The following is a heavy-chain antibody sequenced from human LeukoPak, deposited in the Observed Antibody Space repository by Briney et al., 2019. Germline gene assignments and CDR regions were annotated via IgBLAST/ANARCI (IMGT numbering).Heavy chain of an antibody. D-gene: IGHD5-12*01. CDR1: GFTFSNAW. Sequence: GGSLRLSCAASGFTFSNAWMSWVRQAPGKGLEWVGRIKSKTDGWTTDYAAPVKGRFTISRDDSKNTLYLQMNSLKTEDTAVYYCTKYSGYDPEFDYWGQGTLVTVSS. J-gene: IGHJ4*02. CDR2: IKSKTDGWTT. CDR3: TKYSGYDPEFDY. V-gene: IGHV3-15*01.